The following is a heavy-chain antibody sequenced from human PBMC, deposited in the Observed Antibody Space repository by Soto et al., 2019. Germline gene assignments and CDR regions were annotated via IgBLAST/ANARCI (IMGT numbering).Heavy chain of an antibody. V-gene: IGHV3-72*01. D-gene: IGHD6-13*01. Sequence: EVQLVESGGGLVQPGGSLRLSCTVSGFTFSDHYMDWVRQAPGKGLEWVGRTRNKAKSYATEYAASVKGRFTISRDDSKNSLYLEMNSLKTEDTAVYYCARAPLIAGSGGRHNFDFWGQGTLVTVSS. CDR1: GFTFSDHY. CDR2: TRNKAKSYAT. CDR3: ARAPLIAGSGGRHNFDF. J-gene: IGHJ4*02.